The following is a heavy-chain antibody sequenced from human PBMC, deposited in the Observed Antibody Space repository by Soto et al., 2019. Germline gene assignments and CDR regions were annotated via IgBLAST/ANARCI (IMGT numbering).Heavy chain of an antibody. Sequence: SETLPLTCTVSGGYVSSGRYYWSWIRQPPGKGLEWIGYIYYSGSTNYNPSLKNRVTISVDTSKNQFSLKLTSVTAADTAVYYCERDKITGLFDYWGQGTLVKSPQ. CDR1: GGYVSSGRYY. V-gene: IGHV4-61*01. J-gene: IGHJ4*02. CDR3: ERDKITGLFDY. CDR2: IYYSGST. D-gene: IGHD2-8*02.